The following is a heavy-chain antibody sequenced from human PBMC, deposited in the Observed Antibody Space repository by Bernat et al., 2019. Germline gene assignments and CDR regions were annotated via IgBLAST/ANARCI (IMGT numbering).Heavy chain of an antibody. V-gene: IGHV1-69*01. Sequence: QVQLVQSGAEVKKPGSSVKVSCKASGGTFSSYAISWVRQAPGQGLEWLGGIIPIFGTANYAQKFQGRVTITAEEATSTAYMELSSLGSEDTAVYYCARAIVVVPAAIGDMYYFDYWGQGTLVTVSS. D-gene: IGHD2-2*01. CDR1: GGTFSSYA. CDR2: IIPIFGTA. J-gene: IGHJ4*02. CDR3: ARAIVVVPAAIGDMYYFDY.